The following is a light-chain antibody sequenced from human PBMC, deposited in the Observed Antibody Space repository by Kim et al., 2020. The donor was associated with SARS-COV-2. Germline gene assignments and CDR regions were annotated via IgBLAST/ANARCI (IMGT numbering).Light chain of an antibody. CDR3: QQYGGSPLT. J-gene: IGKJ4*01. Sequence: EIVLTQSPGTLSLSPGERATLSCRASQSVSNSYLAWYQQKPGQAPRVLIYGASSRATGIPDRFSGSGSGTDFTLTISRLEPEDFAVYYCQQYGGSPLTFGGGTKVDI. CDR1: QSVSNSY. CDR2: GAS. V-gene: IGKV3-20*01.